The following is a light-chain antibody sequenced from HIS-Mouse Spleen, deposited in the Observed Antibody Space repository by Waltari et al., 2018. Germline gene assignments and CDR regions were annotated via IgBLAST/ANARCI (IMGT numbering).Light chain of an antibody. CDR3: SSYTSSSTLYV. CDR1: SSDVGGYNS. CDR2: EVS. J-gene: IGLJ1*01. V-gene: IGLV2-14*01. Sequence: QSALTQPASVSGSPGQSITISCTGTSSDVGGYNSVSWYQQHPGKAPKLIVYEVSNRPSGVSNRFSGSKSGNTASLTISGLQAEDEADYYCSSYTSSSTLYVFGTGTKVTVL.